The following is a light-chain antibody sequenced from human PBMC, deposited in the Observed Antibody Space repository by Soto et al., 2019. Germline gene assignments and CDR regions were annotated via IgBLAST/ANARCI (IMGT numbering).Light chain of an antibody. V-gene: IGKV4-1*01. J-gene: IGKJ1*01. CDR2: WAS. CDR1: QSVLYRSNNKNY. CDR3: QQYYITPRT. Sequence: DIVMTQSPDSLAVSLGERATINCKSSQSVLYRSNNKNYLAWYQHKPGQAPKLIISWASTRESGVPERFCGSGSGTDFSLTISSLQAEDVAVYYCQQYYITPRTFGQGTKVEI.